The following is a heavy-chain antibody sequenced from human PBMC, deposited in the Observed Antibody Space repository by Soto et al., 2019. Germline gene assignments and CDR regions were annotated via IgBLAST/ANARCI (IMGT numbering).Heavy chain of an antibody. J-gene: IGHJ3*02. CDR2: ISGRGGST. Sequence: PGGSLRLSCAPSGFTFSSYAMSWVRQAPGKGLEWVSAISGRGGSTYYADSVKGRFTISRDNSKNTLYLQMNSLRSEDTAVYYCEGSYCSSTSCHYAFDIWGQGTMVTVSS. CDR1: GFTFSSYA. D-gene: IGHD2-2*01. V-gene: IGHV3-23*01. CDR3: EGSYCSSTSCHYAFDI.